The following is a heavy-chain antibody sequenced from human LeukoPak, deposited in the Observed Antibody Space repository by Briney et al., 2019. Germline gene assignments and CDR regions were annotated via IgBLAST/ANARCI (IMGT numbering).Heavy chain of an antibody. CDR1: GGTFSSYA. CDR3: ARGPYYDSSGYLKGSAFDI. J-gene: IGHJ3*02. Sequence: SVKVSCKASGGTFSSYAISWVRQAPGKGLEWMGGIIPIFGTANYAQKFQGRVTITTDESTSTAYMELSSLRSEDTAVYYCARGPYYDSSGYLKGSAFDIWGQGTMVTVSS. CDR2: IIPIFGTA. V-gene: IGHV1-69*05. D-gene: IGHD3-22*01.